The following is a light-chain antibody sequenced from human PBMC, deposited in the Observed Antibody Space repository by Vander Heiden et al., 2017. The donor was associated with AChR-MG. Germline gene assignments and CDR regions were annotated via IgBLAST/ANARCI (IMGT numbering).Light chain of an antibody. J-gene: IGKJ5*01. CDR3: QQAHVWPIT. Sequence: DIQVTQSPSSVSASVGDRVTITCRASQSINRWLVWYQQRPGEAPKLLIYGASSLQSGVPSRFSGSGFGTDFTLTISSLQPEDFATYYCQQAHVWPITFGQGTRLEIK. CDR1: QSINRW. CDR2: GAS. V-gene: IGKV1-12*01.